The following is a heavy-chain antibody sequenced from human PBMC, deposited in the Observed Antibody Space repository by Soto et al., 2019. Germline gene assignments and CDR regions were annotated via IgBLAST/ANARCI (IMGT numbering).Heavy chain of an antibody. CDR2: IDYNGIT. CDR3: GRVLVGATGHTDSDS. CDR1: GGSIYRSGYY. Sequence: SETLSLTCTVSGGSIYRSGYYWGWIRQPPGRGLEWIGNIDYNGITYSNPSLKSRVTISRDTSKNQFSLKLTSVTAADTALYYCGRVLVGATGHTDSDSWGPGTLVTVSS. V-gene: IGHV4-39*01. D-gene: IGHD2-15*01. J-gene: IGHJ4*02.